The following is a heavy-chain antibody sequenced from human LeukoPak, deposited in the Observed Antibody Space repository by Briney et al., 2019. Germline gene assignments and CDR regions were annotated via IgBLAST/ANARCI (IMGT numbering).Heavy chain of an antibody. CDR2: ISSSSSYI. J-gene: IGHJ6*03. V-gene: IGHV3-21*01. CDR3: ARDRLIEAYYYYMDV. CDR1: GFTFSSYS. D-gene: IGHD6-25*01. Sequence: PGGSLRLSCAASGFTFSSYSMNWVRQAPGKGLEWVSSISSSSSYIYYAGSVKGRFTISRDNAKNSLYLQMNSLRAEDTAVYYCARDRLIEAYYYYMDVWGKGTTVTVSS.